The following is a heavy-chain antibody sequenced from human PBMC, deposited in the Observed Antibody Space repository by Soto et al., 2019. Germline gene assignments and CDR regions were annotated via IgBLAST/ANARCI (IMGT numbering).Heavy chain of an antibody. CDR3: ARMLTAVAGRNYFDF. J-gene: IGHJ4*02. CDR2: IDWDDDK. D-gene: IGHD6-19*01. CDR1: GFSLSTSGMC. V-gene: IGHV2-70*01. Sequence: SGPTLVNPIETLTRTCTFSGFSLSTSGMCVSWIRQSPGKALEWLALIDWDDDKYYSTSLKTRLTISKDTSKNQVVLTMTNMDPVDTATYYCARMLTAVAGRNYFDFWGQGALVTVSS.